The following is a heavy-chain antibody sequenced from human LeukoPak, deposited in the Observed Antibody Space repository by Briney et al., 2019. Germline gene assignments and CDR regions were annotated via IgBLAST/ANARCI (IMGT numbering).Heavy chain of an antibody. J-gene: IGHJ4*02. Sequence: GGSLRLSCAASGFTFSSYGMHWVRQAPGKGLEWVAVISYDGSNKYYADSVKGRFTISRDNSKNTLYLQMNSLRAEDTAVYYCAKDGPYSSGWYLDYWGQETLVTVSS. CDR3: AKDGPYSSGWYLDY. V-gene: IGHV3-30*18. CDR1: GFTFSSYG. CDR2: ISYDGSNK. D-gene: IGHD6-19*01.